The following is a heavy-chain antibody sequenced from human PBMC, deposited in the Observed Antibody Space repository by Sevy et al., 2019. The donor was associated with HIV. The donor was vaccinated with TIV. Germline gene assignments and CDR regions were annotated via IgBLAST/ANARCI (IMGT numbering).Heavy chain of an antibody. CDR3: TRLGSIQDRGVIISYYFVY. V-gene: IGHV3-73*01. J-gene: IGHJ4*02. D-gene: IGHD3-10*01. CDR2: IRSKANSYAT. Sequence: GGSLRLSCAASGFTFSGSAMHWVRHASGKGLEWVGRIRSKANSYATAYAPSAKGRFTISRDDSKNTAYLQMNSLKTEDTAVYYCTRLGSIQDRGVIISYYFVYWGQGTLVTVSS. CDR1: GFTFSGSA.